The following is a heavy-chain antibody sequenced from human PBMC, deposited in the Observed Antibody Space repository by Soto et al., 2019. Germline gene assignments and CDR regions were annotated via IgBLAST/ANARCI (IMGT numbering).Heavy chain of an antibody. J-gene: IGHJ4*02. Sequence: EVQLVESGGGLVQPGGSLRLSCAASGFTFSSYWMHWLRQVPWKGLVWVSRINGDGSYTNYADSVKGRFTISRDNAKNTLYLQMNSLRAEDTAVYYCARERGGYSSDFWGQGTLVTVSS. CDR3: ARERGGYSSDF. CDR1: GFTFSSYW. V-gene: IGHV3-74*01. D-gene: IGHD2-15*01. CDR2: INGDGSYT.